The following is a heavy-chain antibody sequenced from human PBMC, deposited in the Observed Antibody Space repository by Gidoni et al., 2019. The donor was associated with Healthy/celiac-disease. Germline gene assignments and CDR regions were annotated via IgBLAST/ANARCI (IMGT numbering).Heavy chain of an antibody. CDR1: GGSSRGCF. V-gene: IGHV4-34*01. CDR3: ARGRIQLWLRSYYFDY. J-gene: IGHJ4*02. CDR2: INHSGST. Sequence: VQLQQWGAGLLKPSATLSRTSAVAGGSSRGCFWRWIRPPPGKGLEWIGEINHSGSTNYNPSLKSRVTISVDTSKNQFSLKLSSLTAADTAVYYCARGRIQLWLRSYYFDYWGQGTLVTVSS. D-gene: IGHD5-18*01.